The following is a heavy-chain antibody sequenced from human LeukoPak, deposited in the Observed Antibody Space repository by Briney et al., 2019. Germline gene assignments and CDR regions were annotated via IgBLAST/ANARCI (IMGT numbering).Heavy chain of an antibody. V-gene: IGHV4-59*01. CDR3: ARGTVSEFDY. J-gene: IGHJ4*02. D-gene: IGHD4-11*01. CDR2: IYYSGST. Sequence: PSETLSLTCTVSGGSISSYYWSWIRQPPGKGLEWIGYIYYSGSTNYNPSLKSRVTLSVDTSKNQFSLKLSSVTAADTAVYYCARGTVSEFDYWGQGTLVTVSS. CDR1: GGSISSYY.